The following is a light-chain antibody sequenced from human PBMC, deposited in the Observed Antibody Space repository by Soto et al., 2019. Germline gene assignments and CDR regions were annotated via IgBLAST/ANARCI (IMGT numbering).Light chain of an antibody. J-gene: IGKJ1*01. V-gene: IGKV3-15*01. CDR1: QSVSNN. Sequence: EVVLTQSPGTLSLSPGERATLCCRSSQSVSNNYLAWYQQKPGQAPRLLIYGASTRATAIPARYSGSGSGTEFNLTISSLQSEDFAVYYCQQYNNWPRTFGQGTKVDI. CDR3: QQYNNWPRT. CDR2: GAS.